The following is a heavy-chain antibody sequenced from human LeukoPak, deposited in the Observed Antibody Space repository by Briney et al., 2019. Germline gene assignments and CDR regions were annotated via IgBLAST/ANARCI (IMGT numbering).Heavy chain of an antibody. CDR2: IIPIFGTA. CDR3: ARFPSEPTTQCGGDCSSGWFDP. V-gene: IGHV1-69*13. D-gene: IGHD2-21*02. J-gene: IGHJ5*02. CDR1: GGTFSSYA. Sequence: SVKVSCKAPGGTFSSYAISWVRQAPGQGLEWMGGIIPIFGTANYAQKFQGRVTITADESTSTAYMELSSLRSEDTAVYYCARFPSEPTTQCGGDCSSGWFDPWGQGTLVTVSS.